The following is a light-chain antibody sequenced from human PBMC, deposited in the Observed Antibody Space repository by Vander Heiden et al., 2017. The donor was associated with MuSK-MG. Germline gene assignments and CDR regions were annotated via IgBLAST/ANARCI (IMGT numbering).Light chain of an antibody. CDR2: GAS. CDR1: QSVSSY. CDR3: QQYGSSPFT. J-gene: IGKJ3*01. Sequence: EIVLTQSPGTLSLSPGERAIPSCRASQSVSSYLAWYQQQPGQAPRLLIYGASSRATGIPDRFSGSGSGTDFTLTISRLEPEDFAVFYCQQYGSSPFTFGTGTKVDIK. V-gene: IGKV3-20*01.